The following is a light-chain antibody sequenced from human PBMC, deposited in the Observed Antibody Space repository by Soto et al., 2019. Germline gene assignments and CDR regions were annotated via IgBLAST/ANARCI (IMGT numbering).Light chain of an antibody. V-gene: IGKV3-11*01. CDR1: QSVSTS. CDR3: QVRDVWPT. J-gene: IGKJ1*01. CDR2: DAS. Sequence: IVLTQCPATLSLSPGERAALSCRASQSVSTSLAWYQHKPGQAPRLIIYDASKRAPGIPARFSGRGSGTDFTLTISSLEPEDFAVYYCQVRDVWPTFGQGTKV.